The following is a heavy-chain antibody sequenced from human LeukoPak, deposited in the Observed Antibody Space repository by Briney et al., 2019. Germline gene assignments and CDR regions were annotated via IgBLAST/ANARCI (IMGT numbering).Heavy chain of an antibody. CDR2: IYYSGST. Sequence: PSETLSLACALFGGSISSHYWSWIRQPPGQGLEWIGYIYYSGSTNYNTSLKSRVTISVDTSKNQFSLKLSSVTAADTAVYYCALTYYYDSSGEGPDAFDIWGQGTMVTVSS. J-gene: IGHJ3*02. CDR1: GGSISSHY. D-gene: IGHD3-22*01. V-gene: IGHV4-59*11. CDR3: ALTYYYDSSGEGPDAFDI.